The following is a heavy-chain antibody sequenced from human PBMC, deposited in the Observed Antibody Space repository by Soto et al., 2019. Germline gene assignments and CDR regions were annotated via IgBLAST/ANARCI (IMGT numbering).Heavy chain of an antibody. CDR2: IWYDASKQ. CDR3: AAWAEGATEVH. D-gene: IGHD2-15*01. CDR1: GFSFSVYG. V-gene: IGHV3-33*01. Sequence: LRLSFETSGFSFSVYGMHWVRQAPGKGLEWVAVIWYDASKQFYAASVEGRFTISRDNSKAILYLQMNSLRAEDTAVYYCAAWAEGATEVHWGQGTLVTVSS. J-gene: IGHJ4*02.